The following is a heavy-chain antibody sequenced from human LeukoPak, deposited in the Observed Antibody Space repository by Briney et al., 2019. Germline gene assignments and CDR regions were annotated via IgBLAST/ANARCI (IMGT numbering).Heavy chain of an antibody. CDR3: ARVSPPYYDFWSGYGDY. Sequence: SETLSLTCTVSGGSISSYYWSWIRQPPGKGLEWMGYIYYSGSTNYNPSLKSRVTISVDTSKNQFSLKLSSVTAADTAVYYCARVSPPYYDFWSGYGDYWGQGTLVTVSS. J-gene: IGHJ4*02. D-gene: IGHD3-3*01. CDR2: IYYSGST. CDR1: GGSISSYY. V-gene: IGHV4-59*01.